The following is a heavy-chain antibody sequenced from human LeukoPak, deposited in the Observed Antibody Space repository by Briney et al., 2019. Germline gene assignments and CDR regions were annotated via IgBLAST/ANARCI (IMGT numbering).Heavy chain of an antibody. CDR2: IYYSGTT. J-gene: IGHJ4*02. CDR1: GGSISSSSYF. D-gene: IGHD4-17*01. CDR3: ARLGAYGEPPPIMI. Sequence: SGTLSLTCTVSGGSISSSSYFWGWIRQPPGKRLEWIGSIYYSGTTYYNPSLKSRVTISADTSKNQFSLKLSSVTAADTAVYYCARLGAYGEPPPIMIWGQGTLVTVSS. V-gene: IGHV4-39*01.